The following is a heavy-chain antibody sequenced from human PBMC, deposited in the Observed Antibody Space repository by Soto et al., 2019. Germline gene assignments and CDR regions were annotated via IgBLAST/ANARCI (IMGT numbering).Heavy chain of an antibody. CDR1: GFTFSSYS. CDR3: PSPPTMVRGVISPPFDY. D-gene: IGHD3-10*01. Sequence: PGESLKISCAASGFTFSSYSMNWVRQAPGKVLEWVSSISSSSSYIYYADSVKGRFTISRDNAKNSLYLQMNILRAEDTAVYYCPSPPTMVRGVISPPFDYWGQGTRVTV. V-gene: IGHV3-21*01. CDR2: ISSSSSYI. J-gene: IGHJ4*02.